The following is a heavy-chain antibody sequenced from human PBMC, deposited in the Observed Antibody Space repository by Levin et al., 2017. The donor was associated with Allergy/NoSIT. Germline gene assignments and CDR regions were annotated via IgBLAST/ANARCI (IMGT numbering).Heavy chain of an antibody. Sequence: SETLSLTCTVSGGSISSYYWSWIRQPPGKGLEWIGYIYYSGSTNYNPSLKSRVTISVDTSKNQFSLKLSSVTAADTAVYYCARSDYDSSGYYRMYYFDYWGQGTLVTVSS. CDR2: IYYSGST. CDR3: ARSDYDSSGYYRMYYFDY. V-gene: IGHV4-59*01. CDR1: GGSISSYY. J-gene: IGHJ4*02. D-gene: IGHD3-22*01.